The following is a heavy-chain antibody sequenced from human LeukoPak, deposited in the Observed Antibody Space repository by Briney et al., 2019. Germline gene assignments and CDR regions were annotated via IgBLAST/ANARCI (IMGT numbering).Heavy chain of an antibody. Sequence: SETLSLTCTVSGGSISSYYWSWIRQPPGKGLEWIGYIYYSGSTNYNPSLKSRVTISVDTSKNQFSLKLSSVTAADTAVYYCARLSTGYSSSWYRRWGYYFDYWGQGTLVTVSS. CDR1: GGSISSYY. J-gene: IGHJ4*02. D-gene: IGHD6-13*01. V-gene: IGHV4-59*12. CDR2: IYYSGST. CDR3: ARLSTGYSSSWYRRWGYYFDY.